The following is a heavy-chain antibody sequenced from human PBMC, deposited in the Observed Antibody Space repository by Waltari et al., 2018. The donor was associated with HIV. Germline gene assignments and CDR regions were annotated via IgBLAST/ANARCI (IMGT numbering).Heavy chain of an antibody. V-gene: IGHV4-39*07. CDR2: IYYSGST. J-gene: IGHJ4*02. CDR3: ARGPYYYDSSGYPFDY. D-gene: IGHD3-22*01. Sequence: QLQLQESGPGLVKPSETLSLTCTVSGGSISSSSYYWGWIRQPPGKGLEWIGSIYYSGSTYYNPSLKSRVTISVDTSKNQFSLKLSSVTAADTAVYYCARGPYYYDSSGYPFDYWGQGTLVTVSS. CDR1: GGSISSSSYY.